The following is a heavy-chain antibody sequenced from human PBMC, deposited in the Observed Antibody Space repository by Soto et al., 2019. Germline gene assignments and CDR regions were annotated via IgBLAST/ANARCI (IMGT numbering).Heavy chain of an antibody. CDR3: AKAMSTPSRPRNYFDY. V-gene: IGHV3-23*01. J-gene: IGHJ4*02. CDR2: ISGGGGTT. CDR1: GFTFSNFA. Sequence: EVQLLESGGDLVQPGGSLRLSCAASGFTFSNFAMSWVRQAPGKGLEWVSVISGGGGTTYYADSVKGRFTISRDNSKNTLHLQRDSLRAEDTALYYCAKAMSTPSRPRNYFDYWGQGTLVTVSS. D-gene: IGHD6-6*01.